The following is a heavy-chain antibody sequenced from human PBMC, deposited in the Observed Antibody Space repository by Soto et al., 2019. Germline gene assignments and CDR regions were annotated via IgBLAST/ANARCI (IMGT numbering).Heavy chain of an antibody. CDR1: GGTFSSYA. V-gene: IGHV1-69*13. J-gene: IGHJ5*02. D-gene: IGHD3-22*01. CDR2: IIPIFGTA. Sequence: SVKVSCKASGGTFSSYAISWVRQAPGQGLEWMGGIIPIFGTANYAQKFQGRVTITADESTSTAYMELSSLRSEDTAVYYCARDRIYYDSSGSTGDWFDPWGQGTLVTVSS. CDR3: ARDRIYYDSSGSTGDWFDP.